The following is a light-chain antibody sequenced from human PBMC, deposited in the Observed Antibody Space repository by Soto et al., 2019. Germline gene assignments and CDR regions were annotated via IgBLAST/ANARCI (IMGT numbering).Light chain of an antibody. CDR2: DVS. Sequence: QSALTQPASVSGSPGQSITISCTGISSDVGGYNYVSWYQQHPDKAPKLMIYDVSNRRSGVSNRFSGSKSGNTAFLTISGLQAEDEADYYCYSYTSSSTVLFGGGTKLTVL. V-gene: IGLV2-14*01. J-gene: IGLJ2*01. CDR3: YSYTSSSTVL. CDR1: SSDVGGYNY.